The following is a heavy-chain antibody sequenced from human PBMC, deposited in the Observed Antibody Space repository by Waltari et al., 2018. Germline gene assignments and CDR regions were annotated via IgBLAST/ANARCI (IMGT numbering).Heavy chain of an antibody. V-gene: IGHV6-1*01. CDR2: TYYRSKWFY. D-gene: IGHD1-26*01. CDR3: ARGRGSYVLDY. CDR1: GDSVPTNSGA. J-gene: IGHJ4*02. Sequence: QVQLQPSGPGLVKPSQTLSPTCAISGDSVPTNSGAWNWIRQSPSRGLEWLGRTYYRSKWFYDYAGSLKGRITTNPDTSNNQFSLQLNSVTPEDTALYYCARGRGSYVLDYWGQGTLVTVSS.